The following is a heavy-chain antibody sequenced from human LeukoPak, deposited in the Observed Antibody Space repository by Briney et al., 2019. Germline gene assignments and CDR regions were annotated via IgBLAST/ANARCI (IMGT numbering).Heavy chain of an antibody. J-gene: IGHJ4*02. CDR1: GGSFSGNY. CDR2: IYTSGST. D-gene: IGHD3-22*01. Sequence: NPSETLSLTCAVYGGSFSGNYWSWIRQPAGKGLEWIGRIYTSGSTNYNPSLQNRVTMSVDTSKNQYSLKLSSVTAADTAVYYCARDYYDSSGYFGYWGQGTLVTVSS. V-gene: IGHV4-4*07. CDR3: ARDYYDSSGYFGY.